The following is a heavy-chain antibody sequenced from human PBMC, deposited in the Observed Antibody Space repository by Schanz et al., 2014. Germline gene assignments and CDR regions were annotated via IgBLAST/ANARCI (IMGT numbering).Heavy chain of an antibody. Sequence: PGGSLRLSCAASGFSFTTYAMSWVRQAPGKGLEWVSSISSGGGSTYYADSVKGRFTISRDNAKNSLYLEMNSLRAEDTAVYYCAKGRFGELSAFDIWGQGTMVTVSS. V-gene: IGHV3-23*01. D-gene: IGHD3-10*01. CDR2: ISSGGGST. CDR1: GFSFTTYA. J-gene: IGHJ3*02. CDR3: AKGRFGELSAFDI.